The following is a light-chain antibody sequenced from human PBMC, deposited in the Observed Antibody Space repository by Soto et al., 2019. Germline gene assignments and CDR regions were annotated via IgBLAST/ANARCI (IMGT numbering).Light chain of an antibody. Sequence: QTVVTQEPSLTVSPGGTVTLTCASSTGAVTSGYYPNWVQQKPGQTPRALIYSTDNKHSWTPARFSGSLLGGKAALTLSGAQPEDEAEYYCLLYCGGYVVFGGRTKLTVL. V-gene: IGLV7-43*01. CDR2: STD. CDR1: TGAVTSGYY. J-gene: IGLJ2*01. CDR3: LLYCGGYVV.